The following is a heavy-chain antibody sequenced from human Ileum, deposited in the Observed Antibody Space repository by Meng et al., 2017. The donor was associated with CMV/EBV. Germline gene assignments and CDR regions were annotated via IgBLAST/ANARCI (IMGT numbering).Heavy chain of an antibody. D-gene: IGHD6-19*01. V-gene: IGHV4-4*07. Sequence: QVQLQSPCSDLVKPSEPLSLPCTVSSDSISSNFWSWIRQPAGKGLEWIGRIYSSGSTFYNPSLNSRVTMSVDTSKNQFSLSLASVTAADTAIYFCAREESVGIAVTGTFDYWGQGILVTVSS. CDR2: IYSSGST. CDR3: AREESVGIAVTGTFDY. J-gene: IGHJ4*02. CDR1: SDSISSNF.